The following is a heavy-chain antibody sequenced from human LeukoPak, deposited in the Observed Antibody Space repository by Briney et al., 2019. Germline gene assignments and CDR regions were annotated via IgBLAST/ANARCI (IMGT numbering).Heavy chain of an antibody. D-gene: IGHD2-2*02. CDR1: GFTFSSYA. CDR2: ISYDGTNK. V-gene: IGHV3-30-3*01. J-gene: IGHJ4*02. CDR3: ARDPLYTNSPPSYFDY. Sequence: GRPLRLSCAASGFTFSSYAMNWVRQAPGKGLEWVAIISYDGTNKDYADSVKGRFTISRDNSRNTLYLQMNSLRAEDTAVYHCARDPLYTNSPPSYFDYWGQGTLVTVSS.